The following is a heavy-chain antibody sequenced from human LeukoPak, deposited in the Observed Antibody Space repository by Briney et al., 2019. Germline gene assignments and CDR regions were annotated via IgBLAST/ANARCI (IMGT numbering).Heavy chain of an antibody. D-gene: IGHD1-1*01. Sequence: PSETLSLTCAVSGGSFSGYYWSWIRQPPGKGLEWIGEINHSGSTNYNPSLKSRVTISVDTSKNQFSLKLSSVTAADTAVYYCARGLIKNWNPHSWFDPWGQGTLVTVSS. CDR1: GGSFSGYY. CDR2: INHSGST. CDR3: ARGLIKNWNPHSWFDP. J-gene: IGHJ5*02. V-gene: IGHV4-34*01.